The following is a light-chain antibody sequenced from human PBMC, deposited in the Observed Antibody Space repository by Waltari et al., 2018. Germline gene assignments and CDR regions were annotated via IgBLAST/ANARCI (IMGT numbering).Light chain of an antibody. CDR3: SSYTSSSTVV. V-gene: IGLV2-14*01. J-gene: IGLJ2*01. Sequence: QSALTQPASVSGSPGQSITPPCTGTSTDVGGFNSVSWYQQHPGKAPKLTIYVVSNLPSGVSNRFSGSKSGNTASLTISGLQAEDEADYYCSSYTSSSTVVFGGGTKLTVL. CDR2: VVS. CDR1: STDVGGFNS.